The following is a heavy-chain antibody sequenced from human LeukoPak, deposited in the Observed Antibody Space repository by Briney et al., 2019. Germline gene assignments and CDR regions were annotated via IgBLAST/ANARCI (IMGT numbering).Heavy chain of an antibody. CDR3: AVGLTI. CDR2: ISNDGTNK. J-gene: IGHJ3*02. V-gene: IGHV3-30-3*01. D-gene: IGHD1-26*01. CDR1: GFTFDNYA. Sequence: PGTSPRLSCAASGFTFDNYAMHWVRQAPGKGLEWVALISNDGTNKYYADSVKGRFTMSRDNSKSTVYLQVNSLRAEDTAVYYCAVGLTIWGQGTMVTVSS.